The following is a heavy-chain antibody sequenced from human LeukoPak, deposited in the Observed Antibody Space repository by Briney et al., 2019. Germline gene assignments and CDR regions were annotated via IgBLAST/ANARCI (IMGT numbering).Heavy chain of an antibody. CDR2: INSGGGTT. CDR1: GITFGSYA. Sequence: GGSLRLSCAASGITFGSYAMNWVRQAPGKWLEWVSRINSGGGTTYYAESAKGRFTISRDNSKNTLYLQMNSLRAEDTALYYCGYSYGNGAFDIWGQGTMVTVSS. J-gene: IGHJ3*02. V-gene: IGHV3-23*01. CDR3: GYSYGNGAFDI. D-gene: IGHD5-18*01.